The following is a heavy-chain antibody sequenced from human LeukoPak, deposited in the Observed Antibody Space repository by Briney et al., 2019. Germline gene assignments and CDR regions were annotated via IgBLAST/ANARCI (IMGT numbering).Heavy chain of an antibody. Sequence: PGGSLRLSCAASGFTFDDYAMHWVRQAPGEGLEWVSGISWNSGSIGYADSVKGRFTISRDNAKNSLYLQMNSLTTEDTALYYCAKDMSGPGDYWGQGTLVTVSS. CDR3: AKDMSGPGDY. J-gene: IGHJ4*02. D-gene: IGHD3-10*01. CDR2: ISWNSGSI. V-gene: IGHV3-9*01. CDR1: GFTFDDYA.